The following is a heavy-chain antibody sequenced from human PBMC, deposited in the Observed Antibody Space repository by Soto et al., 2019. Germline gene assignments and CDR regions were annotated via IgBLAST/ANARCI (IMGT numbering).Heavy chain of an antibody. CDR1: GFTFSTYW. V-gene: IGHV3-7*05. Sequence: EVQLVESGGGLVQPGGSLRLSCAASGFTFSTYWMTWVRQVPGKGLEWVANIKQDGSQTNYVDSVQGRFTISTDNANNSLYLQMYSLRVEYAAVYYCSSDLSPKYGTYWVDAFDFWGQGTVVTVSS. CDR3: SSDLSPKYGTYWVDAFDF. CDR2: IKQDGSQT. J-gene: IGHJ3*01. D-gene: IGHD6-6*01.